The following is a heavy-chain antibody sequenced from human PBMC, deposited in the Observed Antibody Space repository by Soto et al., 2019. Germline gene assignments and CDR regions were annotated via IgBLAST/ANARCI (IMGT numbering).Heavy chain of an antibody. CDR2: ISYDGSNK. D-gene: IGHD3-16*01. J-gene: IGHJ4*02. V-gene: IGHV3-30-3*01. Sequence: GGSLRLSCTASGFTFSNYGMHWVRQAPGKGLKWVAVISYDGSNKYYADSVKGRFTISRDNSKNTLYLQMNSLRAEDTAVYYCARGRDYLGGDFDYWGQGTLVTVSS. CDR1: GFTFSNYG. CDR3: ARGRDYLGGDFDY.